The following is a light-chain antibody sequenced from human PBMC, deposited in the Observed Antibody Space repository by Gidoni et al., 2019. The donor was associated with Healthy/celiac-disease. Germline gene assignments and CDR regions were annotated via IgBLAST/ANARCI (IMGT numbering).Light chain of an antibody. CDR1: QSISRY. Sequence: IQMTQSPSSLSASVGDRVTITCRASQSISRYLNWYQQKPGKAHKLLIYAASSLQSGGPSRFRGSGSGTDFTLTISSLQPEDFATYYCQQSFSLFTFGPGTKVDIK. CDR2: AAS. CDR3: QQSFSLFT. J-gene: IGKJ3*01. V-gene: IGKV1-39*01.